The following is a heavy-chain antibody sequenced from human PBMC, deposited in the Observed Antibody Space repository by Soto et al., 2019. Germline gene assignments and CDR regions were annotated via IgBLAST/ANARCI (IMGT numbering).Heavy chain of an antibody. J-gene: IGHJ5*02. Sequence: PEETLSLTCTVSGGSISSYYWSWIRQPPGKGLEWIGYIYYSGSTNYNPSLKSRVTISVDTSKNQFSLKLSSVTAADTAVYYCARAVSGLWFDPWGQGTLVTVSS. CDR3: ARAVSGLWFDP. D-gene: IGHD3-10*01. CDR1: GGSISSYY. V-gene: IGHV4-59*01. CDR2: IYYSGST.